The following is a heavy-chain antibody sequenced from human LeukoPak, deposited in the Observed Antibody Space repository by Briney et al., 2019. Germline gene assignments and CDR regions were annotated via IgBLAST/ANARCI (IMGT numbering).Heavy chain of an antibody. CDR1: GLTFTNYG. CDR3: AGSSGWWAHDY. D-gene: IGHD6-19*01. J-gene: IGHJ4*02. V-gene: IGHV3-23*01. CDR2: ISGSGSDT. Sequence: QPGGPLTLSCAASGLTFTNYGMTWVRQAPGKGLEWVSSISGSGSDTYYADSVKGRFTISRDNSKNTLYVQMVSLRAEDTAIYYCAGSSGWWAHDYWGQGTLVTVSS.